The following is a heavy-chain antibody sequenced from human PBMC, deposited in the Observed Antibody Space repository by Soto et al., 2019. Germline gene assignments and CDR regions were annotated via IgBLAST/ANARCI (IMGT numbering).Heavy chain of an antibody. CDR3: AREDPYAFRSSWHFDY. Sequence: QVQLVESGGGVVQPGGSLRLSCAASGFSFSNCPMHWFRQAPGKGLEWVAVMSFDGITTYYADSVKGRFTVSRDNSQNTLYLRVNSLRDEATAVYFCAREDPYAFRSSWHFDYWGQGTLVTVSS. J-gene: IGHJ4*02. CDR1: GFSFSNCP. D-gene: IGHD3-3*01. CDR2: MSFDGITT. V-gene: IGHV3-30-3*01.